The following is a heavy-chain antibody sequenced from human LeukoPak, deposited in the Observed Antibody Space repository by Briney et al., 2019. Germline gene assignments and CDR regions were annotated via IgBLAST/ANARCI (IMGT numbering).Heavy chain of an antibody. CDR3: AKAYSSSWHYFDY. V-gene: IGHV3-53*01. J-gene: IGHJ4*02. Sequence: PGGSLRLSCAASGFTVSSNHMTWVRQAPGKGLECVSFLNRDGSTYYADSVKGRFTISRDKSKNTLYLQMDSLRAEDTAVYYCAKAYSSSWHYFDYWGRGTLVTVSS. CDR1: GFTVSSNH. CDR2: LNRDGST. D-gene: IGHD6-13*01.